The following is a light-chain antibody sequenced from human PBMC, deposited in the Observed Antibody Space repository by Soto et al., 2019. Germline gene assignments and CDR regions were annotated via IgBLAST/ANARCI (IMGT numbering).Light chain of an antibody. Sequence: QSALTQPASVSGSPGQSITISCTGTSSDIGGYNYVSWYQQLPGKVPKLIIYDVSNRPSGVSDRFSGSKSGNAASLTISGLQAEYESDYYCSSYTSTSTLYVFGTGTKVTLL. CDR2: DVS. CDR3: SSYTSTSTLYV. J-gene: IGLJ1*01. CDR1: SSDIGGYNY. V-gene: IGLV2-14*03.